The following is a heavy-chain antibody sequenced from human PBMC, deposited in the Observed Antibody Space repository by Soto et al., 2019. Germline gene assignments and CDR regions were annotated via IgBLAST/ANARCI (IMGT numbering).Heavy chain of an antibody. D-gene: IGHD4-17*01. Sequence: QLQLQESGSGLVKPSQTLSLTCAVSGGSISSGGYSWSWIRQPPGKGLEWIGYLYPSGSTYYNPSLKSRVTISVDRSNNQFSLKLSSVTAADTAVYYCARSLTTVTLIDYWGQGTLVTVSS. J-gene: IGHJ4*02. CDR3: ARSLTTVTLIDY. CDR2: LYPSGST. V-gene: IGHV4-30-2*01. CDR1: GGSISSGGYS.